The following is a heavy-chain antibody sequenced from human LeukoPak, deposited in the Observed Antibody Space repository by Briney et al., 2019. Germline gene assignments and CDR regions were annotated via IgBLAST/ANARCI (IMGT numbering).Heavy chain of an antibody. V-gene: IGHV5-51*01. CDR3: ARHVRGGSAY. Sequence: GESLKISCTGSGYNFTNFWIGWVRQMPGKGLEWMGIIYPGDSDTRYGPSFQGQVTISADKSISTVYLQWNSLKASDTAMYYCARHVRGGSAYWGQGTLVTVSS. J-gene: IGHJ4*02. D-gene: IGHD3-16*01. CDR2: IYPGDSDT. CDR1: GYNFTNFW.